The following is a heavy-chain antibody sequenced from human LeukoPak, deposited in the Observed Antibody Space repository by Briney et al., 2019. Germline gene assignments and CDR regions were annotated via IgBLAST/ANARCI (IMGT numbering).Heavy chain of an antibody. J-gene: IGHJ4*02. CDR1: GFTIKTSY. CDR3: ARSYRSRSYFDY. Sequence: PGGSLRLSCAASGFTIKTSYMTWVRQAPGKGLEWVSVIYSNGNTYYADSVKGRFTISRDNSKNTLYLQMNSLRAEDTAVYYCARSYRSRSYFDYWGQGTLVTVSS. V-gene: IGHV3-66*03. CDR2: IYSNGNT. D-gene: IGHD6-13*01.